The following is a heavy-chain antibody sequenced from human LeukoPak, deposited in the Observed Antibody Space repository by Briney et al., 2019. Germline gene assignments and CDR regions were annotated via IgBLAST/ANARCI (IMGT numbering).Heavy chain of an antibody. D-gene: IGHD2-2*01. Sequence: HPGGSLRLSCAASGFTFSNYAMSWVRQAPGKGLEWVSAISGSGGSTYYADSVKGRFTISRDNSKNTLYLQMNSLRAEDTAVYYCAKDSFIVVVPAAYFDPWGQGTLVTVSS. CDR1: GFTFSNYA. CDR2: ISGSGGST. V-gene: IGHV3-23*01. J-gene: IGHJ5*02. CDR3: AKDSFIVVVPAAYFDP.